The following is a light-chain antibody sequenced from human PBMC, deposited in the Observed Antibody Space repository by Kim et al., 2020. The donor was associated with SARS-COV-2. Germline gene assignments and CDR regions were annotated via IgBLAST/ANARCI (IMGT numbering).Light chain of an antibody. V-gene: IGLV3-21*04. CDR1: NIGSKN. CDR3: QTWDSSSDHRV. CDR2: YNN. Sequence: SYELTQPPSVSVAPGMTARITCGGNNIGSKNVRWYQQKPGQAPVLVIYYNNDRPSGIPERVSGSNSENTATLTISRVEAGDAADYYCQTWDSSSDHRVFGGGTKLTVL. J-gene: IGLJ3*02.